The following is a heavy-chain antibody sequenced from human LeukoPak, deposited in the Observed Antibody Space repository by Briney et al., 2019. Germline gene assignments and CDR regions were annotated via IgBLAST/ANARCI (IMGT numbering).Heavy chain of an antibody. D-gene: IGHD2/OR15-2a*01. CDR3: ARDRIYVIDL. V-gene: IGHV6-1*01. J-gene: IGHJ2*01. Sequence: SQTLSLTCASSGDSVSSNSAAWNWIRQSPSRGLEWLGRTYYRSKWYNEYEVSVKSRISIYPDTSTNQFSLHLNSVTPEDTAMYYCARDRIYVIDLWGRGTLVTVSS. CDR1: GDSVSSNSAA. CDR2: TYYRSKWYN.